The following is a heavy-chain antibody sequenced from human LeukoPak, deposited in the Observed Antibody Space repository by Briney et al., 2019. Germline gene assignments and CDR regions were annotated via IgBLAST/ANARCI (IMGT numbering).Heavy chain of an antibody. Sequence: PGGSLRLSCAASGFTFSSYGMHWVRQAPGKGLEWVAFIRYDGINKYDADSVKGRFTISRDNSKNTVYLQMNSLRAEDTAVYYCAKDRAQSQLLFYSDYWGQGTLVTVSS. J-gene: IGHJ4*02. V-gene: IGHV3-30*02. CDR3: AKDRAQSQLLFYSDY. CDR1: GFTFSSYG. D-gene: IGHD2-2*01. CDR2: IRYDGINK.